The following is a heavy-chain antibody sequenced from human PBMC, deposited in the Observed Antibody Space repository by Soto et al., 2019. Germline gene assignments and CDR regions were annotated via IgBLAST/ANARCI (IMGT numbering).Heavy chain of an antibody. CDR2: VSDSGST. CDR1: GGSISNYF. J-gene: IGHJ4*02. V-gene: IGHV4-59*08. CDR3: ARRTAGTTYFDY. Sequence: QVQLQESGPGLVRPSETLSLTCTVSGGSISNYFWSWIRQPPGKGLEWIGYVSDSGSTNYNPSLKSRFTISVDTSRMQFSLKLRSVTAADTAVYYCARRTAGTTYFDYWGQGTLVTVSS. D-gene: IGHD1-1*01.